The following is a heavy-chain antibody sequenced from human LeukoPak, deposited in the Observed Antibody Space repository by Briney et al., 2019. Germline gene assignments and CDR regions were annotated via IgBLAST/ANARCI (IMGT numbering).Heavy chain of an antibody. J-gene: IGHJ4*02. V-gene: IGHV3-33*06. D-gene: IGHD2-15*01. Sequence: PGGSQRLSCAASGFSFTTYGFHWVRQAPGKGLEWVAVIWYDGSKQYYADSVKGRFTISRDNSKNTLYLQMNSLRAEDTAVYYCAKTRGGYSSDAFDYWGQGTLVTVSS. CDR2: IWYDGSKQ. CDR1: GFSFTTYG. CDR3: AKTRGGYSSDAFDY.